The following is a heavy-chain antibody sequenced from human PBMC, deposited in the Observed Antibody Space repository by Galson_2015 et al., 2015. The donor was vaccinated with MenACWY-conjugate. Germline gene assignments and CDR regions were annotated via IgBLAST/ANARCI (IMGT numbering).Heavy chain of an antibody. CDR1: GLTFSNYW. J-gene: IGHJ4*02. Sequence: SLRLSCAASGLTFSNYWMSWVRQAPGKGLEWVANIKQDGSEKYYVDSVKGRFTISRDNAKNSLYLQMNSLRAEDTATYYCASQAWTGYFDYWGQGILVTASS. CDR3: ASQAWTGYFDY. D-gene: IGHD3-10*01. CDR2: IKQDGSEK. V-gene: IGHV3-7*03.